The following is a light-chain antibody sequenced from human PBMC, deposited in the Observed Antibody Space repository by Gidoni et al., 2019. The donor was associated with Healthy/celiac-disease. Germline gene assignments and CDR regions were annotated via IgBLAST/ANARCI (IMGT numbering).Light chain of an antibody. CDR1: QDISNY. CDR2: DAS. J-gene: IGKJ4*01. Sequence: DIQMTQSPSSLSASVGDRVTITCQASQDISNYLNWYQQKPGKAPKLLIYDASNLEPGVPSRFSASGSGTDFTFTISSLLPEDIATYYCQQYDHLPLTFGGGTKVEIK. V-gene: IGKV1-33*01. CDR3: QQYDHLPLT.